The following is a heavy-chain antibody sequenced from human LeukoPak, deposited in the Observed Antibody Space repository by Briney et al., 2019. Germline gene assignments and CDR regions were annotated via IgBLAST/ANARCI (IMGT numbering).Heavy chain of an antibody. V-gene: IGHV3-30*03. CDR3: ARSWQLPRDAFDI. Sequence: PGGSLRLSCAASGFTFSSYSMNWVRQAPGKGLEWVAVISYDGSNKYYADSVKGRFTISRDNSKNTLYLQMNSLRAEDTAVYYCARSWQLPRDAFDIWGQGTMVTVSS. CDR1: GFTFSSYS. J-gene: IGHJ3*02. D-gene: IGHD1-26*01. CDR2: ISYDGSNK.